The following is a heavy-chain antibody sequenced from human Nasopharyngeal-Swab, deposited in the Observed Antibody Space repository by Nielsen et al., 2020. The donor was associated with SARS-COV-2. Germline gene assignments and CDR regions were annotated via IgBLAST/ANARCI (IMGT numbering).Heavy chain of an antibody. V-gene: IGHV1-18*01. CDR2: ISAYNGNT. CDR3: ARDSPSRTYEFWSGLATCFDY. J-gene: IGHJ4*02. CDR1: GYTFTSYG. Sequence: ASVKVSCKASGYTFTSYGISWVRQAPAQGLEWMGWISAYNGNTNYAQKLQGRVTMTTDTSTSTAYMELRSLRSDDTAVYYCARDSPSRTYEFWSGLATCFDYWGQGTLVTVSS. D-gene: IGHD3-3*01.